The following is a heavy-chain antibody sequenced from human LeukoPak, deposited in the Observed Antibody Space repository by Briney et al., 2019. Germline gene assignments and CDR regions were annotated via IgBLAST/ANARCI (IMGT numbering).Heavy chain of an antibody. CDR3: ARDPNCSSTSCYADYYYGMDV. V-gene: IGHV3-30*04. D-gene: IGHD2-2*01. Sequence: GGSLRLSCAASGFTFSFYAMHWVRQAPGKGLECVALISYDGSNKYYADSVKGRFTISRDNSKNTLYLQMNSLRAEDTAVYYCARDPNCSSTSCYADYYYGMDVWGKGTTVIVSS. CDR2: ISYDGSNK. CDR1: GFTFSFYA. J-gene: IGHJ6*04.